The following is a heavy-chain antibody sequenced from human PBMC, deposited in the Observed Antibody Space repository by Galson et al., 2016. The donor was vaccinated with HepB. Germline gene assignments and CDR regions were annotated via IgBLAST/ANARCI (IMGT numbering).Heavy chain of an antibody. V-gene: IGHV5-51*01. CDR2: IYPGDSDT. Sequence: QSGAEVKKPGESLKIFCKASGYTFTTYWITWVRQTPGKGLEWMGIIYPGDSDTRYSPSFQGQVTISADKSLNTAYLQWSSLKASDTAMYFCARLGWRNGDYYCVMGAVFNYWGQGTLVSGAS. J-gene: IGHJ4*02. CDR3: ARLGWRNGDYYCVMGAVFNY. CDR1: GYTFTTYW. D-gene: IGHD3-22*01.